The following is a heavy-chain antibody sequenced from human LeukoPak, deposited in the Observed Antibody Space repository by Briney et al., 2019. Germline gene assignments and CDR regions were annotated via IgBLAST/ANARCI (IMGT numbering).Heavy chain of an antibody. J-gene: IGHJ5*02. Sequence: GGSLRLSCAASGFTFSDYYMSWIRQAPGKGLEWVSYISSSGSTIYYADSVKGQFTISRDNAKNSLYLQMNSLRAEDTAVYYCARGSSGYDYAWFDPWGQGTLVTVSS. V-gene: IGHV3-11*04. D-gene: IGHD5-12*01. CDR2: ISSSGSTI. CDR3: ARGSSGYDYAWFDP. CDR1: GFTFSDYY.